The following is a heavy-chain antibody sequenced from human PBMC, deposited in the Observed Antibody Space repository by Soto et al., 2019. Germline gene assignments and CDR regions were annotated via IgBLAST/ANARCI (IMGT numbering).Heavy chain of an antibody. CDR1: GFTFSNAW. CDR3: TTDTIFGVVTPDY. J-gene: IGHJ4*02. Sequence: EVHLVESGGGLVKPGGSLRLSCAASGFTFSNAWMSWVRQAPGKGLEWVGRIKSKTDGGTTDYAAPVKGRFTISRDDSKITLYLQMNSLNTEDTAVSYCTTDTIFGVVTPDYWGQGTLVTVSS. CDR2: IKSKTDGGTT. D-gene: IGHD3-3*01. V-gene: IGHV3-15*01.